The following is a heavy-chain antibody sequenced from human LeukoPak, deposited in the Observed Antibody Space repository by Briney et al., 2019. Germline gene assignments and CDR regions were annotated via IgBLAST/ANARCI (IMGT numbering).Heavy chain of an antibody. J-gene: IGHJ3*02. CDR3: ARRITMVRDAFDI. CDR2: INHSGST. Sequence: SETLSLTCAVYGGSFSGYYWSWIRQPPGKGLEWIGEINHSGSTNYNPSLKSRVTISVDTSKNQFSLKLSSVTAADTAVYYCARRITMVRDAFDIWGQGTMVTVSS. V-gene: IGHV4-34*01. CDR1: GGSFSGYY. D-gene: IGHD3-10*01.